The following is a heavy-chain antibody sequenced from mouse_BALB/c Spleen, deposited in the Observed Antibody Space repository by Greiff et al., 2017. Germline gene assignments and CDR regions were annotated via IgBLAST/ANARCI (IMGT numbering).Heavy chain of an antibody. J-gene: IGHJ2*01. V-gene: IGHV2-6-2*01. CDR3: ARHADYYGSSLDY. Sequence: VQVVESGPDLVAPSQSLSITCTVSGFSLTSYGVHWVRQPPGKGLEWLVVIWSDGSTTYNSALKSRLSISKDNSKSQVFLKMNSLQTDDTAMYYCARHADYYGSSLDYWGQGTTLTVSS. CDR2: IWSDGST. CDR1: GFSLTSYG. D-gene: IGHD1-1*01.